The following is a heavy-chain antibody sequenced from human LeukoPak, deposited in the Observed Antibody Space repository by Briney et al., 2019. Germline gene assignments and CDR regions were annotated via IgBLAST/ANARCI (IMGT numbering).Heavy chain of an antibody. CDR1: GINFITYA. Sequence: GRSLRLSCAASGINFITYALHWVRQAPGKGLEWVAVISDDRVNKYFAESVKGRFTISRDNSKKTLYLQMNSLRVEDTAIYYCARGSRSSSWGGGAFDIWGQGTAVTVSS. CDR3: ARGSRSSSWGGGAFDI. V-gene: IGHV3-30-3*01. J-gene: IGHJ3*02. D-gene: IGHD6-6*01. CDR2: ISDDRVNK.